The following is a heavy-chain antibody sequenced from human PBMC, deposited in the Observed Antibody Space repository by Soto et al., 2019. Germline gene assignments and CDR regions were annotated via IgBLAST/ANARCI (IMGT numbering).Heavy chain of an antibody. CDR1: GFTFSSYG. D-gene: IGHD4-4*01. J-gene: IGHJ6*02. Sequence: PGGSLRLSCAASGFTFSSYGMHWVRQAPGKGLEWVAVIWYDGSNKYYADSVKGRFTISRDNSKNTLYLQMNSLRAEDTAVYYCARDPSHTVINYYYGMDVWGQGTTVTVSS. V-gene: IGHV3-33*01. CDR3: ARDPSHTVINYYYGMDV. CDR2: IWYDGSNK.